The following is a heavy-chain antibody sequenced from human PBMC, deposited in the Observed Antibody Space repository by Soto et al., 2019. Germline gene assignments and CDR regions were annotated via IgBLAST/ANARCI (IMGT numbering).Heavy chain of an antibody. D-gene: IGHD3-22*01. CDR1: GYTFTSYG. Sequence: ASVKVSCKASGYTFTSYGISWVRQAPGQGLEWMGWISAYNGNTNYAQKLQGRVTMTTDTSTSTAHMELRSLRSDDMAVYYCATEAYYESSGRRGAFDLWGQRIMVTVSS. V-gene: IGHV1-18*03. CDR2: ISAYNGNT. J-gene: IGHJ3*01. CDR3: ATEAYYESSGRRGAFDL.